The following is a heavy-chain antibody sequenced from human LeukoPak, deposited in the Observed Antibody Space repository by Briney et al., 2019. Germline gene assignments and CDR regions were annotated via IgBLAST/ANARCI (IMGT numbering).Heavy chain of an antibody. CDR1: GFTFSSYT. CDR3: ARDVRVDF. J-gene: IGHJ4*02. Sequence: GGSLRLSCAASGFTFSSYTMNWARQAPGKGLEWVSSISSSSSFIYYADSVKGRFTISRDNAKNSLSLQMNTLRAEDTAVYYCARDVRVDFWGQGTLVTVSS. V-gene: IGHV3-21*01. CDR2: ISSSSSFI. D-gene: IGHD2/OR15-2a*01.